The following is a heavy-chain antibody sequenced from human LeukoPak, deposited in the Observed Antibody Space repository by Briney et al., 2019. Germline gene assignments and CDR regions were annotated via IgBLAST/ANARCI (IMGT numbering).Heavy chain of an antibody. CDR2: ISTYDGDT. CDR1: GYTFTTYG. CDR3: ARHGNFDH. Sequence: GAPVKVSCKASGYTFTTYGVSWVRQAPGQGLEWMGWISTYDGDTKYPQKLQGRVTMTTDTSTSTAYMELRSLRSDDTAVYYCARHGNFDHWGQGTLVTVSS. V-gene: IGHV1-18*01. J-gene: IGHJ4*02.